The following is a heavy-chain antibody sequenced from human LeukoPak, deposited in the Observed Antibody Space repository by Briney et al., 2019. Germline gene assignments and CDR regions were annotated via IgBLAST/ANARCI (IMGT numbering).Heavy chain of an antibody. V-gene: IGHV3-7*04. D-gene: IGHD2-15*01. CDR2: IKHDGSKK. J-gene: IGHJ4*02. CDR1: GFTFSNSW. Sequence: AGGSLRLSCAASGFTFSNSWMSWVRQAPGKGLEWVANIKHDGSKKNYVESVKGRFTISRDNAKNSLYLQMNSLRAEDTAVYDCARDWAYWWDYWGQGTLVTVSS. CDR3: ARDWAYWWDY.